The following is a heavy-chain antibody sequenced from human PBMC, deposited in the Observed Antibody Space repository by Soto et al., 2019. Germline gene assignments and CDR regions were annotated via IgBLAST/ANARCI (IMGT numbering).Heavy chain of an antibody. CDR2: INPNSVGT. D-gene: IGHD3-10*01. CDR3: AREPMVRAAHGFDI. J-gene: IGHJ3*02. Sequence: ASVKVSCKASGYTFTGHYMHWVRQAPGQGLEWMGWINPNSVGTDYAQKFQGRVTMTRDTSISTAYMELSRLRSDDTAVYYCAREPMVRAAHGFDIWGQGTMVTV. V-gene: IGHV1-2*02. CDR1: GYTFTGHY.